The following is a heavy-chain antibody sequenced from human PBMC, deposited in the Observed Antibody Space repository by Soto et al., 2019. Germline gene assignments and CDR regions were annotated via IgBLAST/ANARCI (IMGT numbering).Heavy chain of an antibody. D-gene: IGHD2-15*01. J-gene: IGHJ4*02. CDR2: IWYDGSNK. Sequence: AGSLRLSCAASGFTFRSYGMHWVRQAPGKGLEWVAIIWYDGSNKYYADSVKDRFTISRDNSKNTLYLQMNSFRAEDTAMYYCARQYCNGGSFYSDYWGQGTLVTVSS. CDR3: ARQYCNGGSFYSDY. CDR1: GFTFRSYG. V-gene: IGHV3-33*01.